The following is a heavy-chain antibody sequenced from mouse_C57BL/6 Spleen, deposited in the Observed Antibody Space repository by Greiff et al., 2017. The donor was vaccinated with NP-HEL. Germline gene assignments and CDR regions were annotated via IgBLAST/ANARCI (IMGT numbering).Heavy chain of an antibody. V-gene: IGHV1-50*01. D-gene: IGHD1-1*02. CDR1: GYTFTSYW. J-gene: IGHJ2*01. Sequence: QVQLQQPGAELVKPGASVKLSCKASGYTFTSYWMQWVKQRPGQGLEWIGEINPSDSYTNYNQKFKGKATLTVATSSSTAYMQLSSLTSEDSAVYYCARRGGNGYWGKGTTLTVSS. CDR3: ARRGGNGY. CDR2: INPSDSYT.